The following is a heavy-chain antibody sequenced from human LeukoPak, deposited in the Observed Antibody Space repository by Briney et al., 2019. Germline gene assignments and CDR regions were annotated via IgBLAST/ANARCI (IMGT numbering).Heavy chain of an antibody. CDR1: GYSLTNYW. V-gene: IGHV5-51*01. J-gene: IGHJ3*02. CDR3: ARRAFDSRPIWAFDI. CDR2: IYPDDSDP. D-gene: IGHD3-22*01. Sequence: GESLKISFKASGYSLTNYWIGWVRQMPGKGLEWMGIIYPDDSDPRYSPSFQGQVTISADKSITTAYLQWSSLKASDTAMYYCARRAFDSRPIWAFDIWGQGTMVTVSS.